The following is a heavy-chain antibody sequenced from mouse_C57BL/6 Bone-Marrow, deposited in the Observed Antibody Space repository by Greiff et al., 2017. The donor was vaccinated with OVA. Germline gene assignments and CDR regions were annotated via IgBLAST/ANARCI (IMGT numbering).Heavy chain of an antibody. V-gene: IGHV1-81*01. CDR2: IYPRSGNT. CDR1: GYTFTSYG. J-gene: IGHJ2*01. CDR3: ASPPYYDYVGD. Sequence: QVQLQQSGAELARPGASVKLSCKASGYTFTSYGISWVKQRTGQGLEWIGEIYPRSGNTYYNEKFKGKATVTADKTSSTAYMQLRSLTSEDSAVYFCASPPYYDYVGDWGQGTTLTVSS. D-gene: IGHD2-4*01.